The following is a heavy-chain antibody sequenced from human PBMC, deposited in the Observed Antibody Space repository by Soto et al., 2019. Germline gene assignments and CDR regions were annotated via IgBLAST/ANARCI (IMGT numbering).Heavy chain of an antibody. CDR2: IIPIFGTA. V-gene: IGHV1-69*13. CDR1: GGTFSSYA. J-gene: IGHJ6*02. D-gene: IGHD3-10*01. Sequence: ASVKVSCKASGGTFSSYAISWVRQAPGQGLEWMGGIIPIFGTANYAQKFQGRVTITADESTSTAYMELSSLRSEDTAVYYCARDGYSPFYGSGLTRPTEKNYYYYYYGMDVWGQGTTVTVSS. CDR3: ARDGYSPFYGSGLTRPTEKNYYYYYYGMDV.